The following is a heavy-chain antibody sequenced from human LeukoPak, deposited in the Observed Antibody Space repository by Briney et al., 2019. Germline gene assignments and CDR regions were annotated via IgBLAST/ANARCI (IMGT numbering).Heavy chain of an antibody. CDR1: GFTFTDYW. V-gene: IGHV3-7*01. D-gene: IGHD6-13*01. J-gene: IGHJ4*01. Sequence: GGSLRLSCEVSGFTFTDYWMSWVRQAPGKGPEWVASIRQDESEKTYVDSVRGRFTISRDNTKNSLSLQLNGLRAEDTAVYYCARDGAAAGLYFDLWGQGTLVTVSS. CDR2: IRQDESEK. CDR3: ARDGAAAGLYFDL.